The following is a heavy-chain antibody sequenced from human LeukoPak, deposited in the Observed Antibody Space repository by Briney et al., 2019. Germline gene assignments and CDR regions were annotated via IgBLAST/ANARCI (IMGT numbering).Heavy chain of an antibody. Sequence: GASVKVSCKASGHTLTSYGITWVRQAPGQGLEWMGWIIANNGHTKYAEKLQGRVTMTTDTSTNTAYMELRSLRSDDTALYYCARWYGSGTYYNEGFDPWGQGTLVTVSS. CDR2: IIANNGHT. CDR3: ARWYGSGTYYNEGFDP. V-gene: IGHV1-18*04. CDR1: GHTLTSYG. D-gene: IGHD3-10*01. J-gene: IGHJ5*02.